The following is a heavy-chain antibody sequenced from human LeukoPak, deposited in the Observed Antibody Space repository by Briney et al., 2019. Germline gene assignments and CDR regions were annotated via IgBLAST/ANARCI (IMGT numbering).Heavy chain of an antibody. D-gene: IGHD6-13*01. CDR1: GGSISSGGYS. CDR2: IYHSGST. V-gene: IGHV4-30-2*01. J-gene: IGHJ4*02. CDR3: ARGRKEGAYSSSWYGALGD. Sequence: PSQTLSPTCAVSGGSISSGGYSWSWIRQPPGKGLEWIGYIYHSGSTYYNPSLKSRVTISVDRSKNQFSLKLSSVTAADTAVYYCARGRKEGAYSSSWYGALGDWGQGTLVTVSS.